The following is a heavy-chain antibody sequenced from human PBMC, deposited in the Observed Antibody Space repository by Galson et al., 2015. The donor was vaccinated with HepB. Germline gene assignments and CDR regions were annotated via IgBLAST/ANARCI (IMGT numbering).Heavy chain of an antibody. J-gene: IGHJ4*02. CDR2: IIPIFGTA. D-gene: IGHD2-2*01. CDR1: GGTFSSYA. Sequence: SVKVSCKASGGTFSSYAISWVRQAPGQGLEWMGGIIPIFGTANYAQEFQGRVTITADESTSTAYMELSSLRSEDTAVYYCARAYCSSTSCPYYFDYWGQGTLVTVSS. CDR3: ARAYCSSTSCPYYFDY. V-gene: IGHV1-69*13.